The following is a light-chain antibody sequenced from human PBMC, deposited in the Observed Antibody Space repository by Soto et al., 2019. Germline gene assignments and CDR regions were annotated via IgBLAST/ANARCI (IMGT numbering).Light chain of an antibody. Sequence: DIQLTQAPSFLSASVGDRVTITCRASQYIGRFLAWYQQTPGKAPKLLIYAASTVHDGVPVRFSGSGPGTELPLTISSLQPDDFATYYCQELNNYPRPFGPGTKVDIK. CDR3: QELNNYPRP. CDR1: QYIGRF. CDR2: AAS. J-gene: IGKJ3*01. V-gene: IGKV1-9*01.